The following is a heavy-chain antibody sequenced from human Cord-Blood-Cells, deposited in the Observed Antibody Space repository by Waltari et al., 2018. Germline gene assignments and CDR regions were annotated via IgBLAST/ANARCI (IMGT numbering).Heavy chain of an antibody. CDR2: IYYSGST. Sequence: QVQLQESGPGPVKPSETLSLTCPVSGGSISSYYWSWIRQPPGKGLEWIGYIYYSGSTNYNPSLKSRVTISVDTSKNQFSLKLSSVTAADTAVYYCARGVSSSYYFDYWGQGTLVTVSS. CDR1: GGSISSYY. CDR3: ARGVSSSYYFDY. J-gene: IGHJ4*02. D-gene: IGHD6-13*01. V-gene: IGHV4-59*01.